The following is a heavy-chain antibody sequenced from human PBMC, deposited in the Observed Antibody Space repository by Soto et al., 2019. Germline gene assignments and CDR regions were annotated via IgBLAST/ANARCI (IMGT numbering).Heavy chain of an antibody. Sequence: PSETLSLTCTVSGGSISSYYWSWIRQPPGKGLEWIGYIYYSGSTNYNPSLKSRVTISRDNAKNTLFLQMNSLTADDTALYYCARGPFGWYGFDYWGQGTVVTVSS. CDR2: IYYSGST. J-gene: IGHJ4*02. D-gene: IGHD6-19*01. V-gene: IGHV4-59*12. CDR1: GGSISSYY. CDR3: ARGPFGWYGFDY.